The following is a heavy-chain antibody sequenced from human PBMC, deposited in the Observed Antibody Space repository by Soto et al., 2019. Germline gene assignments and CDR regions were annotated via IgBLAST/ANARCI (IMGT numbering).Heavy chain of an antibody. CDR1: GFTFSSYG. CDR2: IWYDGSNK. D-gene: IGHD2-2*01. Sequence: LRLSCAASGFTFSSYGMHWVRQAPGKGLEWVAVIWYDGSNKYYVDSVKGRFTISRDNSKNTLFLQMNSLRAEDTAVYYCARDGGYARFFDYWGQGTLVTVSS. V-gene: IGHV3-33*01. J-gene: IGHJ4*02. CDR3: ARDGGYARFFDY.